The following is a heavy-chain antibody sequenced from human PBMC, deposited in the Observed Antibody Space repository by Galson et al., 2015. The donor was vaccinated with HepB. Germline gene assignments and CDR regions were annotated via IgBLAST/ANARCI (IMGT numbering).Heavy chain of an antibody. CDR2: IRSKAYGGTT. CDR3: TRGRPGLPNIVVVPGAYYYYYYGMDV. D-gene: IGHD2-2*01. CDR1: GFTFGDYA. Sequence: LRLSCAASGFTFGDYAMSWFRQAPGKGLEWVGFIRSKAYGGTTEYAASVKGKFTISRDDSKSIAYLQMNSLKTEDTAVYYCTRGRPGLPNIVVVPGAYYYYYYGMDVWGQGTTVTVSS. V-gene: IGHV3-49*03. J-gene: IGHJ6*02.